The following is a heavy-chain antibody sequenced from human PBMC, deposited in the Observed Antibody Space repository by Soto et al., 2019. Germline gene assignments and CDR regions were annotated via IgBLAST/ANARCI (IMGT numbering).Heavy chain of an antibody. CDR2: ISHSDHST. CDR1: GFPFSRCA. J-gene: IGHJ4*02. CDR3: AKRGGDSGWGVFDS. Sequence: EVQLLESGGGLVQPGGSLRLSCAASGFPFSRCAMNWVRQAPGKGLEWVSTISHSDHSTYYADSVKGRFTVSKDNSENTLYLQMNGLRTEDTAIYYCAKRGGDSGWGVFDSWGQGILVTVSS. V-gene: IGHV3-23*01. D-gene: IGHD6-19*01.